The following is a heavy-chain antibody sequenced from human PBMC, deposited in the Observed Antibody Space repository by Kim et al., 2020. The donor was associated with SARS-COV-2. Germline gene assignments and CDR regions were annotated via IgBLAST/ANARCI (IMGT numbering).Heavy chain of an antibody. Sequence: SETLSLTCTVSGGSISSYYWSWIRQPPGKGLEWIGYIYYSGSTNYNPSLKSRVTISVDTSKNQFSLKLSSVTAADTAVYYCARGNRWFGELFFYFDYWGQGTLVTVSS. V-gene: IGHV4-59*13. D-gene: IGHD3-10*01. CDR2: IYYSGST. J-gene: IGHJ4*02. CDR3: ARGNRWFGELFFYFDY. CDR1: GGSISSYY.